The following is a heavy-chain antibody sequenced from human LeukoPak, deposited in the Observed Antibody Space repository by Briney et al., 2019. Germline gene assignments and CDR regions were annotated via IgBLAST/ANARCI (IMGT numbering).Heavy chain of an antibody. Sequence: PGGSLRLSCAASGFTFSSYAMSWVRQAPGKGLEWVSAISGSGISTYYADSVKGRFTISRDNSKNTLFLQMNSLRAEDTAVYYCAKDEYYYGSGSVVFVFDYWGQGTLVTVSP. CDR1: GFTFSSYA. J-gene: IGHJ4*02. CDR2: ISGSGIST. CDR3: AKDEYYYGSGSVVFVFDY. D-gene: IGHD3-10*01. V-gene: IGHV3-23*01.